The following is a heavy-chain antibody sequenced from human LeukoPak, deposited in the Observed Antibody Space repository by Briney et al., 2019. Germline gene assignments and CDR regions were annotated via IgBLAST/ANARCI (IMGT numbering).Heavy chain of an antibody. J-gene: IGHJ3*02. Sequence: GASVKLSCTASGYTFTLYRMYWVRQAPGQGLEWMGWINPNSGGTNYAQKFQGRVTMTRDTSISTAYMELSRLRSDDTAVYYCARVPYSSGYPDVCHIGREGPRVTVSS. CDR1: GYTFTLYR. CDR2: INPNSGGT. D-gene: IGHD3-22*01. V-gene: IGHV1-2*02. CDR3: ARVPYSSGYPDVCHI.